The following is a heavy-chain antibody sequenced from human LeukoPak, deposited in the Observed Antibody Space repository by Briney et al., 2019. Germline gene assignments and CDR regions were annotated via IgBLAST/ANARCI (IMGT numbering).Heavy chain of an antibody. CDR2: IYTSGST. V-gene: IGHV4-61*02. J-gene: IGHJ4*02. Sequence: SETLSLTCTVSGGSISSGSYYWSWIRQPAGKGLEWIGRIYTSGSTYYNPSLKSRVAISVDTSKNQFSLKLSSVTAADTAVYYCARLGTGGHYYFDYWGQGTLGTVSS. D-gene: IGHD7-27*01. CDR1: GGSISSGSYY. CDR3: ARLGTGGHYYFDY.